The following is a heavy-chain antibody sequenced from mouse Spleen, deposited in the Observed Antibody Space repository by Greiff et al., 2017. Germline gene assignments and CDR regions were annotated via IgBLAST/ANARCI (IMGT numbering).Heavy chain of an antibody. V-gene: IGHV7-3*01. CDR2: IRNKANGYTT. CDR1: GFTFTDYY. Sequence: EVKLLESGGGLVQPGGSLSLSCAASGFTFTDYYMSWVRQPPGKALEWLGFIRNKANGYTTEYSASVKGRFTISRDNSQSILYLQMNALRAEDSATYYCARWGEVAMDYWGQGTSVTVSS. J-gene: IGHJ4*01. CDR3: ARWGEVAMDY.